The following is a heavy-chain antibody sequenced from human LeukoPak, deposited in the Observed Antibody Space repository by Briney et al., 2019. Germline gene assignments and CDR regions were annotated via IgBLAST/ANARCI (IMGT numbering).Heavy chain of an antibody. CDR2: INRDGSST. CDR1: GFTFSSYW. CDR3: ARDQSSVFDY. Sequence: PGGSLRLSCAASGFTFSSYWMHWVRQGPGKGLVWVSRINRDGSSTTYADSVKGRFTISRDNAKNTLYLQMNSLRAEDTAAYYCARDQSSVFDYWGQGTLVTVSS. D-gene: IGHD3-22*01. J-gene: IGHJ4*02. V-gene: IGHV3-74*01.